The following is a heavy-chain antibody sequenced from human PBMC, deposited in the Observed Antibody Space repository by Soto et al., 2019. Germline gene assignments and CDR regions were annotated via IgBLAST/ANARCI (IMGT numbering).Heavy chain of an antibody. CDR2: ISGSGGST. Sequence: EVQLLESGGGLVQPGGSLRLSCAASGFTFSSYAMSWVRQAPGKGLEWVSAISGSGGSTYYADPVKGRFTISRDNSKNTQYLQMNSLRAEDTAVYYCAKGPDYDFWSGLIFDYWGQGTLVTVSS. V-gene: IGHV3-23*01. D-gene: IGHD3-3*01. CDR3: AKGPDYDFWSGLIFDY. J-gene: IGHJ4*02. CDR1: GFTFSSYA.